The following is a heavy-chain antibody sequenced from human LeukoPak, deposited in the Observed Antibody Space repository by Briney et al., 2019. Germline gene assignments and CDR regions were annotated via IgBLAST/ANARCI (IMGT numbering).Heavy chain of an antibody. CDR2: IYYSGST. CDR3: ATVVDYYDSSGYYYGFDY. D-gene: IGHD3-22*01. CDR1: GGSISSYY. V-gene: IGHV4-59*13. J-gene: IGHJ4*02. Sequence: SETLSLTYTVSGGSISSYYWSWIRQPPGKGLEWIGYIYYSGSTNYNPSLKSRVTMSVDTSKNQFSLKLSSVTAADTAVYYCATVVDYYDSSGYYYGFDYWGQGTLVTVSS.